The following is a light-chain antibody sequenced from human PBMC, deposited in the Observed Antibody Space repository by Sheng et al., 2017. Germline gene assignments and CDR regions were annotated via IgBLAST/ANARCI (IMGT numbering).Light chain of an antibody. V-gene: IGLV3-21*03. CDR1: NIGFKR. CDR2: DDS. Sequence: SYELTQPPSVSVAPGKTARIICGENNIGFKRVHWYQQKPGQAPVMVVYDDSDRPSGIPERFSGSNSGNTATLTISWVEAGDEADYYCQVWDRSDDHVIFGGGTKLTVL. CDR3: QVWDRSDDHVI. J-gene: IGLJ2*01.